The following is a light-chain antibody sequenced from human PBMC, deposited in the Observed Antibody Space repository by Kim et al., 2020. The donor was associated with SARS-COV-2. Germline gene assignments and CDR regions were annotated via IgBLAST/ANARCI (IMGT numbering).Light chain of an antibody. Sequence: QSALTQPPTASGTSGHSCNGTSSDAGSYKFVSWYQQRPGKAPKVMIYEVTKRRLGVPARFSGPKSGNTASLTVSGLQPEDEADFYCASYAGTKNCVFATGTKVTVL. J-gene: IGLJ1*01. CDR3: ASYAGTKNCV. V-gene: IGLV2-8*01. CDR1: SSDAGSYKF. CDR2: EVT.